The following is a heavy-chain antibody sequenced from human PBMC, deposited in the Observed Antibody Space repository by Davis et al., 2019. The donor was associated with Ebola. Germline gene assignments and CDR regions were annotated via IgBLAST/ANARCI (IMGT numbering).Heavy chain of an antibody. CDR2: ISSSGSTI. Sequence: GESLKISCAASGFTFSDYYMSWIRQAPGKGLGWVSYISSSGSTIYYADSVKGRFTISRDNAKNSLYLQMNSLRAEDTAVYYCARRLRFLPSAYYYYGMDVWGQGTTVTVSS. D-gene: IGHD3-3*01. CDR1: GFTFSDYY. J-gene: IGHJ6*02. V-gene: IGHV3-11*01. CDR3: ARRLRFLPSAYYYYGMDV.